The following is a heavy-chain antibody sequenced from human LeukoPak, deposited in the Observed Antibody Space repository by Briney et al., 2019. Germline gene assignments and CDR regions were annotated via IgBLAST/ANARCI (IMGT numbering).Heavy chain of an antibody. D-gene: IGHD3-10*01. CDR3: ARDIVSGSGSLDY. CDR2: VKSVGSNP. Sequence: GGSLRLSCAASRFRFSNYWMHWVRQAPGKWLVWVSRVKSVGSNPSYANSVKGRFTISRDNAENMMYLKMNTLGAEDTAVYYCARDIVSGSGSLDYWGQGPQVTVSS. CDR1: RFRFSNYW. J-gene: IGHJ4*02. V-gene: IGHV3-74*01.